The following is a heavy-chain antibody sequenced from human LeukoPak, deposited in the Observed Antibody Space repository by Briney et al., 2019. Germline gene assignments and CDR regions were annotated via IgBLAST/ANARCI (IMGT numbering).Heavy chain of an antibody. J-gene: IGHJ3*01. CDR1: GLTFSIYA. CDR2: ISGTGGSS. V-gene: IGHV3-23*01. D-gene: IGHD5-12*01. CDR3: GKDRTGGYVASNAFDV. Sequence: PGGSLRLSCADSGLTFSIYAMSWVRQAPGKGLEWVSGISGTGGSSYYADSVKGRFTISRGNSENTLYLQMNSLRAEDTAIYYCGKDRTGGYVASNAFDVWGQGTMVTVSS.